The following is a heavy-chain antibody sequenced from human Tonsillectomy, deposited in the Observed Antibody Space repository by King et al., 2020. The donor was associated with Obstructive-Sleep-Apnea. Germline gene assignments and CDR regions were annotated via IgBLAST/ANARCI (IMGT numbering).Heavy chain of an antibody. CDR3: ARVGNTPGY. CDR2: IIPIFGTA. D-gene: IGHD1-26*01. CDR1: GDTFSSYA. J-gene: IGHJ4*02. V-gene: IGHV1-69*01. Sequence: QLVQSGAEVKKPGSSVKVSCKASGDTFSSYAIHWVRQAPGQGLEWMGVIIPIFGTANYAQKFQGRVTITEDDSTSTAYMELSSLRSEDTAVYYCARVGNTPGYWGQGTLVTVSS.